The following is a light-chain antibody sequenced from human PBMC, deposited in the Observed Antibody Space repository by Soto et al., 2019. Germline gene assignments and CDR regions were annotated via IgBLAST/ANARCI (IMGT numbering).Light chain of an antibody. Sequence: EIVLTQSPGTLSLSPGERSTLSFMSSQSVSSSYLAWYQQKPGQAPRLLIYGASSRATGIPDRFSGSGSGTDFTLTISRLEPEGFAMYFCQQYVSSPQTFGQGTKVDIK. J-gene: IGKJ1*01. CDR3: QQYVSSPQT. V-gene: IGKV3-20*01. CDR1: QSVSSSY. CDR2: GAS.